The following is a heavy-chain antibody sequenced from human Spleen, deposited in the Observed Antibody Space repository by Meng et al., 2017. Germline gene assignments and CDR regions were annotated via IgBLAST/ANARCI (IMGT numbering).Heavy chain of an antibody. CDR3: VKHDSFWSLDS. D-gene: IGHD2-8*02. J-gene: IGHJ4*02. V-gene: IGHV1-69*02. CDR1: GGTFSSYT. CDR2: IIPILGIA. Sequence: QVQLVQSGAEVKKPGSSVKVSCKASGGTFSSYTISWVRQAPGQGLEWMGRIIPILGIANYAQKFQGRVTITADKSTSTAYMELRSLRFDDSALYYCVKHDSFWSLDSWGQGTLVTVSS.